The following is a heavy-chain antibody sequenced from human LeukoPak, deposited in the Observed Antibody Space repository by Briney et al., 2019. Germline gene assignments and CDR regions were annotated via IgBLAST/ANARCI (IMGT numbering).Heavy chain of an antibody. Sequence: PSETLSLTCTVSGGSISSYYWSWIRQPPGKGLEWIGYIYYSGSTNYNPSLKSRVTISVDTSKNQFSLKLSSVTAADTAVYYCASAAEYSSGWYSAWYFDLWGRGTLVTVSS. D-gene: IGHD6-19*01. CDR1: GGSISSYY. CDR2: IYYSGST. V-gene: IGHV4-59*01. CDR3: ASAAEYSSGWYSAWYFDL. J-gene: IGHJ2*01.